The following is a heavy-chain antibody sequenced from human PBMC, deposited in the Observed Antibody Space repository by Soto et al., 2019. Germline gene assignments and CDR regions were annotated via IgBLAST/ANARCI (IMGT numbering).Heavy chain of an antibody. CDR2: MNPGSGDT. V-gene: IGHV1-8*01. J-gene: IGHJ5*02. CDR3: ARMETFGSLNWFDP. CDR1: GYSFTNND. D-gene: IGHD3-16*01. Sequence: ASVKVSCKASGYSFTNNDVSWVRQATGEGLEWMGWMNPGSGDTGYAQKFQGRVTMTRDISIATAYMELSSLRSDDTAIYYCARMETFGSLNWFDPWGQGTLVTVSS.